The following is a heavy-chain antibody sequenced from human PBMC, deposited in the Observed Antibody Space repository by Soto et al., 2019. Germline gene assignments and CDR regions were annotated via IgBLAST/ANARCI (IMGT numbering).Heavy chain of an antibody. CDR3: AKDTGVGAGSRVDY. CDR2: ISSSSSYI. CDR1: GFTFSSYS. J-gene: IGHJ4*02. D-gene: IGHD6-13*01. V-gene: IGHV3-21*01. Sequence: PGRSLRLSCAASGFTFSSYSMTWVRQAPGKGLEWVSSISSSSSYIYYADSVKGRFTISRDNAKNSLYLQMNSLRAEDTAVYYCAKDTGVGAGSRVDYWGQGTLCTVA.